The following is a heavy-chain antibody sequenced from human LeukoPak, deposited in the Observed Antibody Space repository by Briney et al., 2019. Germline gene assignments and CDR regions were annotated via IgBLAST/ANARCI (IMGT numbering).Heavy chain of an antibody. CDR1: GFIFDDYG. V-gene: IGHV3-20*04. CDR2: INGNGGSR. D-gene: IGHD6-6*01. J-gene: IGHJ4*02. Sequence: GGSLRLSCAASGFIFDDYGMTWVRQAPGKGLEWVSGINGNGGSRGYADSVKGRFTISRDNANNSLYLQMNSLGAEDTALYYCARGSSFHNYWGQGTLVTVSS. CDR3: ARGSSFHNY.